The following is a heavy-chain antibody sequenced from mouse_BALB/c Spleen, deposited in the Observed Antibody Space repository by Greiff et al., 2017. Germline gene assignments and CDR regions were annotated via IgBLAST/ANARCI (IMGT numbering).Heavy chain of an antibody. CDR2: IYPGDGDT. D-gene: IGHD1-2*01. CDR1: GYAFSSSW. J-gene: IGHJ2*01. V-gene: IGHV1-82*01. Sequence: VQLQQSGPELVKPGASVKISCKASGYAFSSSWMNWVKQRPGQGLEWIGRIYPGDGDTNYNGKFKGKATLTADKSSSTAYMQLSSLTSVDSAVYFCARSLLRYYFDYWGQGTTLTVSS. CDR3: ARSLLRYYFDY.